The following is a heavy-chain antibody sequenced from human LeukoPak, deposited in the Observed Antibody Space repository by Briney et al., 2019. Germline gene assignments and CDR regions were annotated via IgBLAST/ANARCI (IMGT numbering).Heavy chain of an antibody. CDR1: GFTVSSNY. CDR3: AREEGGGYFDY. J-gene: IGHJ4*02. Sequence: GGSLRLSCAASGFTVSSNYMSWVRQAPGKGLEWVSVIYSGGSTYYADSVKGRFTISRDNSKNTLYLQMNSLRAEDMAVYYCAREEGGGYFDYWGQGTLVTVSS. D-gene: IGHD1-26*01. CDR2: IYSGGST. V-gene: IGHV3-53*05.